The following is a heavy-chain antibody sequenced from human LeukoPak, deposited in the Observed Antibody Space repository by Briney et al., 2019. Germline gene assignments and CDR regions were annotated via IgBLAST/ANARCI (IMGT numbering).Heavy chain of an antibody. CDR1: GGSISSGGYY. CDR3: ARDRPSGS. CDR2: IYHSGST. D-gene: IGHD3-10*01. V-gene: IGHV4-30-2*01. Sequence: NPSETLSLTCTVSGGSISSGGYYWSWIRQPPGKGLEWIGYIYHSGSTYYNLSLKSRVTISVDRSKNQFSLKLSSVTAAGTAVYYCARDRPSGSWGQGTLVTVSS. J-gene: IGHJ4*02.